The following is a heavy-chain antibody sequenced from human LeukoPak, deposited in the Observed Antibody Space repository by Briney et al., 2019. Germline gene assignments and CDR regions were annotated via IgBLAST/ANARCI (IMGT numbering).Heavy chain of an antibody. J-gene: IGHJ4*02. CDR1: GFAFRTCT. D-gene: IGHD3-22*01. V-gene: IGHV3-48*04. CDR2: ISSSGSAI. CDR3: AREKLSFFDSSGYFDY. Sequence: GGSLRLSCAASGFAFRTCTMNWVRQTPGKGLEWVSFISSSGSAIHYADSVRGRFTISRDNAKNSLYLQMSRLRAEDTAVYYCAREKLSFFDSSGYFDYWGQGTLVTVSS.